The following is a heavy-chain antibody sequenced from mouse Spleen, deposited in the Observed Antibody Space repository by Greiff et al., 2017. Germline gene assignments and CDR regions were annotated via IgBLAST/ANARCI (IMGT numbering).Heavy chain of an antibody. J-gene: IGHJ4*01. D-gene: IGHD1-1*01. CDR3: TRFTVVAPMDY. CDR1: GYTFTSYY. CDR2: INPSNGGT. V-gene: IGHV1S81*02. Sequence: QVQLKESGAELVKPGASVKLSCKASGYTFTSYYMYWVKQRPGQGLEWIGEINPSNGGTNFNEKFKSKATLTVDKSSSTAYMQLSSLTSEDSAVYYCTRFTVVAPMDYWGQGTSVTVSS.